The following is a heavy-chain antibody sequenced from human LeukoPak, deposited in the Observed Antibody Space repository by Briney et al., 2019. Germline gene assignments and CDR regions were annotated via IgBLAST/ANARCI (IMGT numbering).Heavy chain of an antibody. CDR1: GFTFDDYG. CDR3: ARVSLVVVPAAITSGPYYMDV. J-gene: IGHJ6*03. V-gene: IGHV3-20*04. Sequence: GGSLRLSCAASGFTFDDYGMSWVRQAPGKGLEWVSGINWNGGSTGYADSVKGRFTISRDNAKNSLYLQMNSLRAEDTALYYCARVSLVVVPAAITSGPYYMDVWGKGTTVTVSS. D-gene: IGHD2-2*01. CDR2: INWNGGST.